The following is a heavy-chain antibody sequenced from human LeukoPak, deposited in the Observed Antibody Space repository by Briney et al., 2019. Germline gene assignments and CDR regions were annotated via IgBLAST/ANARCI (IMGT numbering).Heavy chain of an antibody. CDR3: ARDPSEMATLSYAFDI. J-gene: IGHJ3*02. CDR1: GYTFTGYY. V-gene: IGHV1-2*02. CDR2: INPNSGGT. D-gene: IGHD5-24*01. Sequence: GASVKVSCKASGYTFTGYYMHWVRQAPGQGLEWMGWINPNSGGTNYAQKFQGRVTMTRDTSISTAYMELSRLRSEDTAVYYCARDPSEMATLSYAFDIWGQGTMVTVSS.